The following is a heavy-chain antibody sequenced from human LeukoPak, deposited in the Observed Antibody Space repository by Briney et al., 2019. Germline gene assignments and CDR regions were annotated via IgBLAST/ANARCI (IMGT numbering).Heavy chain of an antibody. V-gene: IGHV3-74*01. Sequence: GGSLRLSCAASGFTFSSYWMHWVRQAPGKGLVWVSRINSDRSSTSYADSVKGRFTISRDNAKNTLYLQMNSLRAEDTAVYYCARARIQLWPYYYMDVWGKGTTVTVSS. CDR3: ARARIQLWPYYYMDV. CDR1: GFTFSSYW. J-gene: IGHJ6*03. D-gene: IGHD5-18*01. CDR2: INSDRSST.